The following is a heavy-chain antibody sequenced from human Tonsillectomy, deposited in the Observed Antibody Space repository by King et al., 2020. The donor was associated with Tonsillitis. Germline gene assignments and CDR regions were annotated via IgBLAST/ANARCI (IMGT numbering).Heavy chain of an antibody. CDR1: GFTFSDYY. V-gene: IGHV3-11*01. J-gene: IGHJ5*02. CDR2: ISSSGSTI. D-gene: IGHD3-3*01. Sequence: VQLVESGGGLVKPGGSLRLSCAASGFTFSDYYMSWIRQAPGKGLEWVSYISSSGSTIYYADSVKGRFTISRDNAKNALYLQRNSLRAEDTAVYYCAGESNYDFWSGYYLWGQGTLVTVSS. CDR3: AGESNYDFWSGYYL.